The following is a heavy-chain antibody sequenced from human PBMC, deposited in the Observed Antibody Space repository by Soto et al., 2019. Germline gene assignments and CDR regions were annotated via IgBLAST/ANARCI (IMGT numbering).Heavy chain of an antibody. CDR2: INAGNGNT. D-gene: IGHD1-26*01. J-gene: IGHJ4*02. CDR3: ARTGVSYRGPLDY. CDR1: GYTFTSYA. V-gene: IGHV1-3*01. Sequence: QVQLVQSGAEVKKPGASVKVSCKASGYTFTSYAMHWVRQAPGQRLEWMGWINAGNGNTKYSQKFQGRVTITRDTSASAAYMELSSLRSEDTAVYYCARTGVSYRGPLDYWGQGTLVTVSS.